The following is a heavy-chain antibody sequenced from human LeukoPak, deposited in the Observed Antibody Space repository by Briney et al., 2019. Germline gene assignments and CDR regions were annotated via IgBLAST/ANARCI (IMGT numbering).Heavy chain of an antibody. CDR1: GVSFSGYY. Sequence: SETLSLTCAVYGVSFSGYYWSWIRQPPGKGLEWIGEINHSGSTNYNPSLKSRVTISVDTSKNQFSLKLSSVTAADTAVYYCARGRDSSSWDDAFDIWGQGTMVTVSS. CDR3: ARGRDSSSWDDAFDI. J-gene: IGHJ3*02. V-gene: IGHV4-34*01. D-gene: IGHD6-13*01. CDR2: INHSGST.